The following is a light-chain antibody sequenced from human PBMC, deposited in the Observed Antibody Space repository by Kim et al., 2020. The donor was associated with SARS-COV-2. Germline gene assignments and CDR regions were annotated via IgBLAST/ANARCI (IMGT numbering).Light chain of an antibody. V-gene: IGLV6-57*04. CDR1: SGSIARNS. J-gene: IGLJ2*01. Sequence: NFMLAQPHSVSGSPGKTVTISCTRSSGSIARNSVQWYRQRPGSAPSILIFEDNRRLAGVSDRFSGSIDSSSNSASLTISGLRTEDEADYYCQSYDSSSRVFGGGTQLTVL. CDR2: EDN. CDR3: QSYDSSSRV.